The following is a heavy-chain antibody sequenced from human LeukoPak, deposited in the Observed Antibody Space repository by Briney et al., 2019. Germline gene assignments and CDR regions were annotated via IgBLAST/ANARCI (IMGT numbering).Heavy chain of an antibody. Sequence: SETLSLTCTVSGGSVSSGSYYWNWIRQPPGKGLEWIGYIYYSGSTNYTPSLKSRVTMSVDTSKNQFSLKLSSVTAADTAVYYCARVLAAAGWFDPWGQGTLATVSS. CDR2: IYYSGST. V-gene: IGHV4-61*01. CDR1: GGSVSSGSYY. CDR3: ARVLAAAGWFDP. D-gene: IGHD6-13*01. J-gene: IGHJ5*02.